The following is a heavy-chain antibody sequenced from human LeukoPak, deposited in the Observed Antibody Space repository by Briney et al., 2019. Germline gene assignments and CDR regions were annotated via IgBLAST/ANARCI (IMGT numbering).Heavy chain of an antibody. V-gene: IGHV3-23*01. J-gene: IGHJ3*02. Sequence: GGSLRLSCAASGFTFSSYAMSWVRQAPGKGLEWVSAISGSGGSTYYADSVKGRFTISRDNSKNTLYLQMNSLRAEDTAVYYCAIMIVYCSGGSCYGDAFDIWGQGTMVTVSS. CDR1: GFTFSSYA. CDR2: ISGSGGST. CDR3: AIMIVYCSGGSCYGDAFDI. D-gene: IGHD2-15*01.